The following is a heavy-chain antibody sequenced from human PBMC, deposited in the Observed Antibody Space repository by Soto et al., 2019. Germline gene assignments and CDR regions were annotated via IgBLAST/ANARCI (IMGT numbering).Heavy chain of an antibody. CDR2: INHSGST. Sequence: QVQLQQWGAGLLKPSETLSLTCAVYGGSFSGYYWSWIRQPPGQGLEWIGEINHSGSTNYNPSLKSRVTISVDTAKNHFSLKRSSVTAADTAVYYCARGRRRWYFDLWGRGTLVTVSS. V-gene: IGHV4-34*01. CDR3: ARGRRRWYFDL. CDR1: GGSFSGYY. J-gene: IGHJ2*01.